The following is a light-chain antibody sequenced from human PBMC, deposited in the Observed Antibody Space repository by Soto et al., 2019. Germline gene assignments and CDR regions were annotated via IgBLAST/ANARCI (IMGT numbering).Light chain of an antibody. Sequence: EIVMTQSPATLSLSPGERDTLSCRASQRVSSSYLAWYQQKPGPAPRLLIYGASSRATGIPDRFSGSGSGTDFTLTISRLEPEDFAVDYCQQYGSSPPTFGQGNKVDIK. V-gene: IGKV3-20*01. J-gene: IGKJ1*01. CDR2: GAS. CDR3: QQYGSSPPT. CDR1: QRVSSSY.